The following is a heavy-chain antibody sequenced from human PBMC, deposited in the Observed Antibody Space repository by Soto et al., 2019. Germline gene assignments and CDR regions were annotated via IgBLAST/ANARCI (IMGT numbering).Heavy chain of an antibody. CDR3: ARGPLQYYDFWSGYSPYYFDY. CDR1: GYTFTSYG. Sequence: ASVKVSCKASGYTFTSYGISWVRQAPGQGLEWMGWISAYNGNTNYAQKLQGRVTMTTDTSTSTAYMELRSLRSDDTAVYYCARGPLQYYDFWSGYSPYYFDYWGQGTLVTVS. D-gene: IGHD3-3*01. J-gene: IGHJ4*02. V-gene: IGHV1-18*04. CDR2: ISAYNGNT.